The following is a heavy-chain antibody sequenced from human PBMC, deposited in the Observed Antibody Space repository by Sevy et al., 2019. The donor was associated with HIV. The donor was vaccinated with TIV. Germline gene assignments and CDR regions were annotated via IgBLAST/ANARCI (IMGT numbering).Heavy chain of an antibody. CDR2: ITGSGSTR. V-gene: IGHV3-11*01. CDR3: AREPAADAFDI. CDR1: GFTFSDYY. J-gene: IGHJ3*02. D-gene: IGHD6-25*01. Sequence: GGSLRLSCAASGFTFSDYYMRWIRQAPGKGLEWVSYITGSGSTRYYADSVKGRFTISRDNDKNSLYLQMNSLRAEDTAVYYCAREPAADAFDIWGQGTMVTVSS.